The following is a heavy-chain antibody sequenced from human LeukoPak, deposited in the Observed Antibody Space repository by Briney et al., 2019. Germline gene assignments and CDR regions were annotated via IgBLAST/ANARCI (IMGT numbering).Heavy chain of an antibody. Sequence: GGSLRLSCAASGFSFSTTWMHWVRQAPGKGLEWVSDISASGGSTSYADSVKGRFIISRDNSKNTLSLQMNSLRAEDTAVYYCAKLPSRYCRGGSCYLDYWGQGTLVTVSS. D-gene: IGHD2-15*01. CDR2: ISASGGST. J-gene: IGHJ4*02. V-gene: IGHV3-23*01. CDR1: GFSFSTTW. CDR3: AKLPSRYCRGGSCYLDY.